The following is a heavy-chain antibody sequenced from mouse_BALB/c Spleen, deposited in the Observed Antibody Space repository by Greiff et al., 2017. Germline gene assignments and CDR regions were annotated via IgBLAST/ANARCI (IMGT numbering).Heavy chain of an antibody. CDR1: GFNIKDTY. V-gene: IGHV14-4*02. J-gene: IGHJ2*01. D-gene: IGHD1-1*01. CDR3: NGPTVVAKDYFDY. CDR2: IDPENGDT. Sequence: VQLQQSGAELVKPGASVKLSCTASGFNIKDTYMHWVKQRPEQGLEWIGWIDPENGDTEYAPKFQGKATMTADTSSNTAYLQLSSLTSEDTAVYYCNGPTVVAKDYFDYWGQGTTLTVSS.